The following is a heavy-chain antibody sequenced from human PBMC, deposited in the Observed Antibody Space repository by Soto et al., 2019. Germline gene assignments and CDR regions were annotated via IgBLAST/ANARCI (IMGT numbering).Heavy chain of an antibody. V-gene: IGHV4-39*01. CDR3: ARHGGYDIFDY. CDR2: IYYSGST. Sequence: PSETLSLTCTVSSGSISSSSYYWGWIRQPPGKGLEWIGSIYYSGSTYYNPSLKTRVTVSLDTSKNQFSLKLNSVTAADTAVYFCARHGGYDIFDYWGQGTLVTAPQ. CDR1: SGSISSSSYY. D-gene: IGHD5-12*01. J-gene: IGHJ4*02.